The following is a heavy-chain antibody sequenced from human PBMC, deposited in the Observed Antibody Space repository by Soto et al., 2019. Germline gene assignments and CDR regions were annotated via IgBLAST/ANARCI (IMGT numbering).Heavy chain of an antibody. D-gene: IGHD5-18*01. CDR1: GGSFSGYY. J-gene: IGHJ4*02. V-gene: IGHV4-34*01. Sequence: PSETLSLTCAVYGGSFSGYYWSWIRQPPGKGLEWIGEINHSGSTNYNPSLKSRVTISVDTSKNQFSLKLSSVTAADTAVYYCAREGYSYGLHFDYWGQGTLVTVSS. CDR3: AREGYSYGLHFDY. CDR2: INHSGST.